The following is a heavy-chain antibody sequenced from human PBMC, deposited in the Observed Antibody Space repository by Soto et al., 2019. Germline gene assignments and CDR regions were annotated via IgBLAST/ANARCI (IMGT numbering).Heavy chain of an antibody. CDR2: YSGGAT. J-gene: IGHJ6*02. D-gene: IGHD3-10*01. V-gene: IGHV3-66*01. CDR3: VRNDGAV. CDR1: GFDVGTNH. Sequence: EVQLVESGGGLVQPGGSLRLSCAVSGFDVGTNHMTWVRQAPGKGLEWVSIYSGGATDYAASVKGRLTISRDNSENTLHLQMNSLRGEDTAKYYCVRNDGAVWGQGTTVIVSS.